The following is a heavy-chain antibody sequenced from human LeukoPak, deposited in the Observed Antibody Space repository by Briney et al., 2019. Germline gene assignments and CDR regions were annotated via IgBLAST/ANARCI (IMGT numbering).Heavy chain of an antibody. CDR1: GYTFTSYG. CDR2: ISAYNGST. D-gene: IGHD3-16*01. J-gene: IGHJ4*02. V-gene: IGHV1-18*01. CDR3: AIGWGEGDARD. Sequence: GGSVKVSCKASGYTFTSYGMSWVRQAPGQGVEWMGWISAYNGSTKYEQKLEGRVTMTTDTSTSTAYMELRSLRSDDTVVYYCAIGWGEGDARDWGQGTLVTVSS.